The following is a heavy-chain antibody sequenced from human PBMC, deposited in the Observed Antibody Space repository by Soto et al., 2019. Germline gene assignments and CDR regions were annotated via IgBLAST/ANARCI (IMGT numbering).Heavy chain of an antibody. D-gene: IGHD5-18*01. CDR1: GGTFSSYA. Sequence: SVKVSCKASGGTFSSYAISWVRQAPGQGLEWMGGIIPIFGTANYAQKFQGRVTITADESTSTAYMELSSLRSEDTAVYYCARAPRSSYEDPYYYYYGMDVWGQGPTVPVSS. CDR2: IIPIFGTA. V-gene: IGHV1-69*13. CDR3: ARAPRSSYEDPYYYYYGMDV. J-gene: IGHJ6*02.